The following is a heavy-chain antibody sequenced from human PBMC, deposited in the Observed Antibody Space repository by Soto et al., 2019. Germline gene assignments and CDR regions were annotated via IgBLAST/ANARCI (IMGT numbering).Heavy chain of an antibody. J-gene: IGHJ4*02. Sequence: EVPLVESGGGLVQPGGSLRLSCAVSGLSVSNTYMSWVRQAPGKGLEWVATMFGGGATFHADSVKGRFTMSRDSSKNTLSLQMNNLRVDDTALYYCARDALDFWGQGTLVTVSS. CDR2: MFGGGAT. CDR1: GLSVSNTY. CDR3: ARDALDF. V-gene: IGHV3-66*01.